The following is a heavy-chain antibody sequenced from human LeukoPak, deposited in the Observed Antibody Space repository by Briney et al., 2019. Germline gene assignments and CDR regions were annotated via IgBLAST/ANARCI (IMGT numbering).Heavy chain of an antibody. J-gene: IGHJ4*02. CDR3: ARDLGEKAMAFDF. D-gene: IGHD5-24*01. CDR1: GFTFHSNY. V-gene: IGHV1-46*02. CDR2: INSVGGSA. Sequence: ASVKVSCKASGFTFHSNYVHWLRLAPAQGLEWMGMINSVGGSASYSERFQDRITMTRDTSTNTVFMELSSLRSEDTAVYYCARDLGEKAMAFDFWGQGSLVTVSS.